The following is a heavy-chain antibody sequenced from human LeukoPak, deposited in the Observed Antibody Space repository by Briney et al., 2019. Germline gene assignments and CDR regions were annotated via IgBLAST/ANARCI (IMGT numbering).Heavy chain of an antibody. V-gene: IGHV1-69*05. Sequence: GASVKVSCKASGGTFSSYAISWVRQAPGQGLEWMGGIIPIFGTANYAQKFQGRVTITTDESTSTAYMELSSLRSEDTAVYYCARARIVVVVAATQGYFDLWGRGTLVTVSS. CDR1: GGTFSSYA. J-gene: IGHJ2*01. D-gene: IGHD2-15*01. CDR3: ARARIVVVVAATQGYFDL. CDR2: IIPIFGTA.